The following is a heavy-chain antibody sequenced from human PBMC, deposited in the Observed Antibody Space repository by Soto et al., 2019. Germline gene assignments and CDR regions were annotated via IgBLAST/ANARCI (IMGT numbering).Heavy chain of an antibody. CDR2: IYYSGST. J-gene: IGHJ4*02. CDR3: ARAGGGSGDY. CDR1: GGSISSYY. Sequence: QVQLQESGPGLVKPSETLSLTCTVSGGSISSYYWSWIRQPPGKGLEWIGYIYYSGSTNYNPSLKRRVTISVDTSNNPFSLKLSSVTAADTAVYYCARAGGGSGDYWGQGTLVTVSS. D-gene: IGHD3-16*01. V-gene: IGHV4-59*01.